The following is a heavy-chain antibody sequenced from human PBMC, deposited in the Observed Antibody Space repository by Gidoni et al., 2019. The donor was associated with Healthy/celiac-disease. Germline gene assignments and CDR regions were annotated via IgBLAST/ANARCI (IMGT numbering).Heavy chain of an antibody. CDR1: GFTFSSYG. Sequence: QVQLVESGGGVVQPGRSLRLSCAASGFTFSSYGMHWVRQAPGKGLEWLAVIWYDGSNKYYADSVKGRFTISRDNSKNTLYLQMNSLRAEDTAVYYCARHGCGRDDYFDYWGQGPLVTVSS. J-gene: IGHJ4*02. V-gene: IGHV3-33*01. CDR3: ARHGCGRDDYFDY. CDR2: IWYDGSNK. D-gene: IGHD1-26*01.